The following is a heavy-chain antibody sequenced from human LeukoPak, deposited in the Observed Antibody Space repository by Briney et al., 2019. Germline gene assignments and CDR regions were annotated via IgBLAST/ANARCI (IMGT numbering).Heavy chain of an antibody. D-gene: IGHD6-6*01. CDR2: ISSSSSYI. V-gene: IGHV3-21*01. Sequence: PGGSLRLSCAASGFTFSSYSMNWVRQAPGKGLEWVSSISSSSSYIYYADSVKGRFTISRDNSKNTLYLQMNSLRAEDTAVYYCARDRAARGSSIPYWGQGTLVTVSS. CDR1: GFTFSSYS. J-gene: IGHJ4*02. CDR3: ARDRAARGSSIPY.